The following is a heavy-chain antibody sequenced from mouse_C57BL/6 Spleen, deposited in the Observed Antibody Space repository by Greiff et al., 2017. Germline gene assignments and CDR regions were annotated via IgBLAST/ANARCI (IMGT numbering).Heavy chain of an antibody. CDR3: ARGGYYGSSLFDY. CDR2: INPNYGTT. CDR1: GYSFTDYN. Sequence: EVQLQESGPELVKPGASVQISCKASGYSFTDYNMNWVQQSNGKSLEWIGVINPNYGTTSYNQKFKGKATLTVDQSSSTAYMQLNSLTSEDSAVYYCARGGYYGSSLFDYWGQGTTLTVSS. J-gene: IGHJ2*01. V-gene: IGHV1-39*01. D-gene: IGHD1-1*01.